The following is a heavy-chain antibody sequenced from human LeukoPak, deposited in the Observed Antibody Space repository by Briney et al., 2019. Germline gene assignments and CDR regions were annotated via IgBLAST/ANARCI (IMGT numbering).Heavy chain of an antibody. CDR3: AKDLNHGFNYYYYGLEV. CDR2: VYFSGNT. V-gene: IGHV4-59*01. D-gene: IGHD3-9*01. Sequence: SETLSLTCTVSGDSINSYYWSWIRQTPGKGLEWIGYVYFSGNTNYNPSLENRVTISVDRSKSQFYLTLRSVTAADTAVYFCAKDLNHGFNYYYYGLEVWGQGTTVTVSS. CDR1: GDSINSYY. J-gene: IGHJ6*02.